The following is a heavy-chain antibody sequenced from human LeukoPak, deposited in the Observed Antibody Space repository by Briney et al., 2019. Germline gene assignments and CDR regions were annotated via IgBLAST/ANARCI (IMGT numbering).Heavy chain of an antibody. Sequence: PGRSLRLSCAASGFTFSSYAMSWVRQAPGKGLEWVSAISGSGGSTYYADSVKGRFTISRDNSKNTLYLQMNSLRAEDTAVYYCAKDINPPAAIRAGWFDPWGQGTLVTVSS. CDR2: ISGSGGST. J-gene: IGHJ5*02. CDR1: GFTFSSYA. D-gene: IGHD2-2*02. V-gene: IGHV3-23*01. CDR3: AKDINPPAAIRAGWFDP.